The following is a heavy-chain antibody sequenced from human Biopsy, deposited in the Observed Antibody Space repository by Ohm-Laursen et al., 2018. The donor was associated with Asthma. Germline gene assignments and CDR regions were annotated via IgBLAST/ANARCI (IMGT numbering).Heavy chain of an antibody. J-gene: IGHJ3*02. V-gene: IGHV3-53*01. CDR3: ARAYGGSFFSGSFDI. Sequence: SLRLSCAAPGFAVSRDYMFWVRQAPGKGLEWVSVIYSGGGTYYADSVQGRVTISRDNSKNTLSLQMNSLRAEDTAVYYCARAYGGSFFSGSFDIWGQGTMVTVSS. CDR2: IYSGGGT. D-gene: IGHD4-23*01. CDR1: GFAVSRDY.